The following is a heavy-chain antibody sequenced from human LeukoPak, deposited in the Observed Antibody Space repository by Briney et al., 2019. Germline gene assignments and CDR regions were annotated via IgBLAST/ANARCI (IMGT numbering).Heavy chain of an antibody. V-gene: IGHV3-23*01. Sequence: GGSLRLSCAASGFTFMTSAMTWVRQVPGKGLEWVSSITGSGGTTYYADSVKGRVTISRDNSENTLYLQFNVLIAEDTAVYYCGKSPYDFVWGSYFNYFDFWGQGALVTVSS. CDR3: GKSPYDFVWGSYFNYFDF. D-gene: IGHD3-16*01. CDR2: ITGSGGTT. J-gene: IGHJ4*02. CDR1: GFTFMTSA.